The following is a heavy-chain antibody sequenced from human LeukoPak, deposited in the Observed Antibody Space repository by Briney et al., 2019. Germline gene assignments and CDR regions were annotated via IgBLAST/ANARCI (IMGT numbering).Heavy chain of an antibody. CDR1: GFTVSSNY. J-gene: IGHJ4*02. Sequence: PGGSLRLSCAASGFTVSSNYMSWVRQAPGKGLEWVSVIYSGGSTYYADSVKGRFTTSRDNSKNTLYLQMNSLRAEDTAVYYCARDKHDSSSWYAFDYWGQGTLVTVSS. CDR2: IYSGGST. D-gene: IGHD6-13*01. V-gene: IGHV3-66*01. CDR3: ARDKHDSSSWYAFDY.